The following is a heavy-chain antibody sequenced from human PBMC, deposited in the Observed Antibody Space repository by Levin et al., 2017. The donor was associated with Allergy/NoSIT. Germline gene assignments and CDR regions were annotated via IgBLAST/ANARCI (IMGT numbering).Heavy chain of an antibody. CDR2: VNPDGSYR. CDR1: GITSSIHW. D-gene: IGHD3-10*01. CDR3: ARAPYNFALGSYYGFDY. Sequence: PLASVKVSCAISGITSSIHWMHWVRQAPGKGLVWVSRVNPDGSYRSNGDAGKGRFTISRDNAKNTLYLQMNSLRAEDPAVYYCARAPYNFALGSYYGFDYWGQGTLVTVSS. J-gene: IGHJ4*02. V-gene: IGHV3-74*01.